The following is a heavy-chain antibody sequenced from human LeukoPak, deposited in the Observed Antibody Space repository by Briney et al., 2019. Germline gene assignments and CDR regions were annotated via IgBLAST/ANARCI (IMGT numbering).Heavy chain of an antibody. J-gene: IGHJ4*02. CDR1: GGSISNSIDY. CDR2: IYYSGST. V-gene: IGHV4-39*01. CDR3: ARHIWSGYYTYYFDY. D-gene: IGHD3-3*01. Sequence: SETLSLTCTVSGGSISNSIDYWGWVHQPPGKGLEWIGSIYYSGSTYYNPSLKSRVTISVDTSKNQFSLKLSSVTAADTAVYYCARHIWSGYYTYYFDYWGQGSPVAVSS.